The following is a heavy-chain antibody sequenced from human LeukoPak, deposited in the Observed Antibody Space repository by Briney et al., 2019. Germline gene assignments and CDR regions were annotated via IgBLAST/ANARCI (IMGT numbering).Heavy chain of an antibody. J-gene: IGHJ5*02. D-gene: IGHD4-17*01. V-gene: IGHV3-33*01. Sequence: GGSLRLSCAASGFTFSAYGMHWVRQAPGKGLEWVAVIWYDGSNKYYADSVKGRFTISRDNSKNTLYLQMNSLRAEDTAVYYCAREVSGDPWYNWFDPWGQGTLVTVSS. CDR3: AREVSGDPWYNWFDP. CDR2: IWYDGSNK. CDR1: GFTFSAYG.